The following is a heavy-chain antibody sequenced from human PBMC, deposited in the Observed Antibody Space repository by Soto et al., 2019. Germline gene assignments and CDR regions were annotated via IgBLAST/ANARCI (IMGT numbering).Heavy chain of an antibody. D-gene: IGHD3-10*01. CDR1: GFTFSSYG. V-gene: IGHV3-30*18. Sequence: GGSLRLSCAASGFTFSSYGMHWVRQAPGKGLEWVAVISYDGSNKYYADSVKGRFTISRDNSKNTLYLQMNSLRAEDTVVYYCAKVAPVLLWFGELLYIDYWGQGTLVTVSS. CDR3: AKVAPVLLWFGELLYIDY. CDR2: ISYDGSNK. J-gene: IGHJ4*02.